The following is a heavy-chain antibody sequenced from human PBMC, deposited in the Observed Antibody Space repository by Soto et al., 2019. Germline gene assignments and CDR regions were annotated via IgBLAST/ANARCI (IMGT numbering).Heavy chain of an antibody. CDR1: GYTFTSYA. Sequence: GASVKVSCKASGYTFTSYAMHWVRQAPGQRLEWMGWINAGNGNTKYSQKFQGRVTITRDTSASTAYMELSSLRSEDTAVYYCARERMKYNWFDPWGQGTLVTVSS. CDR3: ARERMKYNWFDP. D-gene: IGHD2-15*01. J-gene: IGHJ5*02. V-gene: IGHV1-3*01. CDR2: INAGNGNT.